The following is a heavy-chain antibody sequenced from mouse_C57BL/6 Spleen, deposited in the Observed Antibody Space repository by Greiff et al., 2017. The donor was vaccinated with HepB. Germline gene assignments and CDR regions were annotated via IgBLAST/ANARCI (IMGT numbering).Heavy chain of an antibody. J-gene: IGHJ2*01. V-gene: IGHV1-62-2*01. CDR3: ARHEGGLLRYPPYFDY. CDR2: FYPGSGSI. D-gene: IGHD1-1*01. Sequence: QVQLQQSGAELVKPGASVKLSCKASGYTFTEYTIHWVKQRSGQGLEWIGWFYPGSGSIKYNEKFKDKATLTADKSSSTVYMELSRLTSEDSAVYFCARHEGGLLRYPPYFDYWGQGTTLTVSS. CDR1: GYTFTEYT.